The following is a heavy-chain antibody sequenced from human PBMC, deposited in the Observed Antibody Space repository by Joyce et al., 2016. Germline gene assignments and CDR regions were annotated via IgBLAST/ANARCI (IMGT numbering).Heavy chain of an antibody. J-gene: IGHJ4*02. CDR1: GFKFSSYS. CDR2: VTAGSSFT. CDR3: ARGGYYDTGSYFADS. Sequence: EVQLVESGGGLVKPGGSLRLSCAASGFKFSSYSMNWRRQPPGRGLEWVASVTAGSSFTDYGDSVKGRFTISRDNAKNSLYLQMNRLRAEDTAVYFCARGGYYDTGSYFADSWGQGTLVTVSS. V-gene: IGHV3-21*06. D-gene: IGHD3-10*01.